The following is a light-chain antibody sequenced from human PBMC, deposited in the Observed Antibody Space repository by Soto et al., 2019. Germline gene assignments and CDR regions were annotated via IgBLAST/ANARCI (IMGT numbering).Light chain of an antibody. J-gene: IGLJ2*01. CDR3: SSYAGSNNFRV. CDR2: EVS. CDR1: SSDVGGYNY. Sequence: QSVLTQPPSASGSPGQSVTISCTGTSSDVGGYNYVSWYQQHPGKAPKLMIYEVSKRPSGVPGRFSGSKSGNTASLTVSGLQAEDEADYYCSSYAGSNNFRVFGGGTKLTVL. V-gene: IGLV2-8*01.